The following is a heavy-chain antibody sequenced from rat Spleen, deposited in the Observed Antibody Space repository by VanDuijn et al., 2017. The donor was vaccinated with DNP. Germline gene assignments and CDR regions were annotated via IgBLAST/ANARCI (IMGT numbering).Heavy chain of an antibody. D-gene: IGHD1-12*02. Sequence: EVQLVESGGGLVQPGRSLKLSCAASGFTFNNYGMAWVRQTPTKGLEWVASITTGGGSTYYRDSVKGRFTVSRDNAKSTLYLQMDSLRSEDTATYYCTVDRDGSYGVAYWGQGTLVTVSS. CDR3: TVDRDGSYGVAY. V-gene: IGHV5S23*01. CDR2: ITTGGGST. CDR1: GFTFNNYG. J-gene: IGHJ3*01.